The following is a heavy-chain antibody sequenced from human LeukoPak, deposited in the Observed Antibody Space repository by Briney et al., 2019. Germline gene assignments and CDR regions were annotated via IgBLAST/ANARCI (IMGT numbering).Heavy chain of an antibody. Sequence: GGSLRLSCAASGFTFSSYAMHWVRQAPGKGLEWVAVISYDGSNKYYADSVKGRFTISRDNSKNTLYLQMNSLRAEDTAVYYCAGEWELTFDYWGQGTLVTVSS. D-gene: IGHD1-26*01. J-gene: IGHJ4*02. CDR3: AGEWELTFDY. V-gene: IGHV3-30-3*01. CDR2: ISYDGSNK. CDR1: GFTFSSYA.